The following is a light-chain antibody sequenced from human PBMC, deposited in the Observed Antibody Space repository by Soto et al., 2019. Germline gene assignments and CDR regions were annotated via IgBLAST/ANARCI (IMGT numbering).Light chain of an antibody. CDR1: QSISSS. CDR2: AAS. J-gene: IGKJ1*01. CDR3: QQSYSTPGT. Sequence: DIQMTQSPSSLSASVGDRVTITCRASQSISSSLNWYQQKPGKAPKLLIYAASSLQSWVPSRFSGSGSGTDFTLTISNLQPEDFATYYCQQSYSTPGTFGQGTKVEIK. V-gene: IGKV1-39*01.